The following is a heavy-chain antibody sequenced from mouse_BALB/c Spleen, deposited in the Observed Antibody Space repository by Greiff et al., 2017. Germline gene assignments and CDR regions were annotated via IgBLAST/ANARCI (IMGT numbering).Heavy chain of an antibody. D-gene: IGHD1-1*01. V-gene: IGHV2-6-7*01. CDR3: ARGRITTVVSYYAMDY. CDR1: GFSLTGYG. J-gene: IGHJ4*01. CDR2: IWGDGST. Sequence: VNLVESGPGLVAPSQSLSITCTVSGFSLTGYGVNWVRQPPGKGLEWLGMIWGDGSTDYNSALKSRLSISKDNSKSQVFLKMNSLQTDDTARYYCARGRITTVVSYYAMDYWGQGTSVTVSS.